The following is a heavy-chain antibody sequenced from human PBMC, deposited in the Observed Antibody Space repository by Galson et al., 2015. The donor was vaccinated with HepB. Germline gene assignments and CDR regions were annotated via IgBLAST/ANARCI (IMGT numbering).Heavy chain of an antibody. CDR3: ARTFVRDGQTWNFDY. CDR2: IDWDDDK. V-gene: IGHV2-70*01. D-gene: IGHD5-24*01. CDR1: GFSLSTSGMC. Sequence: PALVKPPQTLTLTCTFSGFSLSTSGMCVSWIRQPPGKALEWLALIDWDDDKYYSTSLKTRLTISKDTSKNQVVLTMTNMDPVDTATYYCARTFVRDGQTWNFDYWGQGTLVTVSS. J-gene: IGHJ4*02.